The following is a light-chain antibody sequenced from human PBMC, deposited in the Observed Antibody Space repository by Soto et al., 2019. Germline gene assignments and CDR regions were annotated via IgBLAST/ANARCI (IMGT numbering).Light chain of an antibody. CDR3: QQSYRTSWK. CDR1: QSISTY. CDR2: GAS. J-gene: IGKJ1*01. V-gene: IGKV1-39*01. Sequence: DIQMTQSPSSLSASVGDRVTITCRASQSISTYLYWYQQKPGKAPKLLIYGASSLQSGVPSGFSGTGSGTDFTLTISSLQPEDFATYYGQQSYRTSWKCGQGTKVEL.